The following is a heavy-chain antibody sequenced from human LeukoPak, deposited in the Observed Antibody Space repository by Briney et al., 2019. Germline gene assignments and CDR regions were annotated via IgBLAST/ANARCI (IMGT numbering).Heavy chain of an antibody. Sequence: GGSLRLSCAASGFTFSYFWMSWVRQAPGKGLEWVANTNLDGIERHYVDSVKGRFTISRDNARKSLYLQMNSLRDEDTAVYYCAKVPIPLEQREINWGQGTLVTVSS. V-gene: IGHV3-7*05. CDR1: GFTFSYFW. J-gene: IGHJ4*02. D-gene: IGHD6-25*01. CDR2: TNLDGIER. CDR3: AKVPIPLEQREIN.